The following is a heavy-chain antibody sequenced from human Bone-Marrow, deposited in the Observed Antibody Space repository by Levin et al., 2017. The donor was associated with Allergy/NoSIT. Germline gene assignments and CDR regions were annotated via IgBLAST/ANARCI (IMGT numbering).Heavy chain of an antibody. CDR1: GVSFSSYA. CDR2: ISSDGSDK. CDR3: ARASCYYDSRAFATVPCYFDQ. V-gene: IGHV3-30-3*01. Sequence: GGSLRLSCAASGVSFSSYAMHWVRQAPGKGLQWVAVISSDGSDKYYADSVTGRFTISRDNSRNTLYLQMNSLRTEATAVYYCARASCYYDSRAFATVPCYFDQWGQGTLVTVSS. J-gene: IGHJ4*02. D-gene: IGHD3-22*01.